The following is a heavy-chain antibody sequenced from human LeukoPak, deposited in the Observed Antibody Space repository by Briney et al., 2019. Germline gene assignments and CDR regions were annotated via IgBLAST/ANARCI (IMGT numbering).Heavy chain of an antibody. CDR3: ARFAEYYYDSSGPTPLDAFDV. J-gene: IGHJ3*01. CDR1: GDSVSSNSAA. Sequence: SQTLSLTCAISGDSVSSNSAAWNWIRQSPSRGLEWLGRTYYRSKWYNDYAVSVKSRITINPDTSKNQFSLQLNSATPEDTAVYYCARFAEYYYDSSGPTPLDAFDVWGQGTMVTVSS. D-gene: IGHD3-22*01. V-gene: IGHV6-1*01. CDR2: TYYRSKWYN.